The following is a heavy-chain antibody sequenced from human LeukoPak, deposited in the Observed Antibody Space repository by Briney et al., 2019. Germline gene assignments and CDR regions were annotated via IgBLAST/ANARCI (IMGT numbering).Heavy chain of an antibody. Sequence: GGSLRLSCAASGFTFSSYSMNWVRQAPGKGLEWVAYISNSSSTTEYADFVKGRFSISRDNAQRSLFLQMNSLTAEDTAVYYCARTVSYWGQGTLVTVSS. CDR3: ARTVSY. D-gene: IGHD4-17*01. CDR1: GFTFSSYS. V-gene: IGHV3-48*04. CDR2: ISNSSSTT. J-gene: IGHJ4*02.